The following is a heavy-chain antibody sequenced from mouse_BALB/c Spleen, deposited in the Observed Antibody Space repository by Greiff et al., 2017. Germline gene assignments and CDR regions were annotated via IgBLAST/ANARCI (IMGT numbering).Heavy chain of an antibody. CDR2: IAPGSGST. V-gene: IGHV1S41*01. CDR3: ARSTEV. J-gene: IGHJ1*01. Sequence: DLVKPGASVKLSCKASGYTFTSYWINWIKQRPGQGLEWIGRIAPGSGSTYYNEMFKGKATLTVDTSSSTAYIQLSSLSSEDSAVYFCARSTEVWGAGTTVTVSS. CDR1: GYTFTSYW.